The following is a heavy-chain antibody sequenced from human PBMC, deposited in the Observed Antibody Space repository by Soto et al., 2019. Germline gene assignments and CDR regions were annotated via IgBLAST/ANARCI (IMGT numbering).Heavy chain of an antibody. Sequence: GGSLRLSCAASGFTFSSYAMHWVRQAPGKGLEWVAVISYDGSNKYYADSVKGRFTISRDISKNTLYLQMNSLRAEDTAVYYCARSQYYYDSSAPNDYWGQGTLVTVSS. CDR2: ISYDGSNK. CDR3: ARSQYYYDSSAPNDY. V-gene: IGHV3-30-3*01. CDR1: GFTFSSYA. D-gene: IGHD3-22*01. J-gene: IGHJ4*02.